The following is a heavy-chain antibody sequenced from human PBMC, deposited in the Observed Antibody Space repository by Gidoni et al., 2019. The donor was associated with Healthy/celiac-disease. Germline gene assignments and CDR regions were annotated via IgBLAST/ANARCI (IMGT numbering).Heavy chain of an antibody. J-gene: IGHJ6*02. CDR1: GFTFSSYG. V-gene: IGHV3-30*18. CDR2: ISYDGSKK. D-gene: IGHD6-13*01. CDR3: AKDMEGQYSSSWYSSYYYYGMDV. Sequence: QVQLVESGGGVVQPGRSLRLSCAASGFTFSSYGMHWVSQAPGKGLEWVAVISYDGSKKYYAASVKGRFTISRDNSKNTLYLQMNSLRAEDTVVYYCAKDMEGQYSSSWYSSYYYYGMDVWGQGTTVTVSS.